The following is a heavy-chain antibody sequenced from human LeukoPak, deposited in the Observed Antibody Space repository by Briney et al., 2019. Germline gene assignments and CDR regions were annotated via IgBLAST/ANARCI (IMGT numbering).Heavy chain of an antibody. D-gene: IGHD6-19*01. J-gene: IGHJ4*02. CDR1: GFTFSSYA. Sequence: GGSLRLSCAASGFTFSSYAMHWVRQAPGKGLEWVAVISYDGSNKYYADSVKGRFIISRDNSKNTLYLQMNSLRAEDTAVYYCARGAAEEQWLVDGYFDYWGQGTLVTVSS. CDR3: ARGAAEEQWLVDGYFDY. CDR2: ISYDGSNK. V-gene: IGHV3-30-3*01.